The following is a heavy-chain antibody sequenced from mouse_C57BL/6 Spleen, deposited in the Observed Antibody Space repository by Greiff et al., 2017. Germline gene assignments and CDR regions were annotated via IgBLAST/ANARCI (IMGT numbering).Heavy chain of an antibody. J-gene: IGHJ1*03. Sequence: EVQLQQSGPELVKPGASVKISCKASGYSFTGYYMNWVKQSPEKSLEWIGEINPSTGGTTYNQKFKATATLTVDKSYSTAYMQLTSLTSEDSAVYYCARRGSPYWYFDVWGTGTTVTVSS. V-gene: IGHV1-42*01. CDR2: INPSTGGT. CDR3: ARRGSPYWYFDV. CDR1: GYSFTGYY.